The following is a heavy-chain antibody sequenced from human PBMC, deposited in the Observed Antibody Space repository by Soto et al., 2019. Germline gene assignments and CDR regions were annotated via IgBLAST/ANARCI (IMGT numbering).Heavy chain of an antibody. CDR2: INAGNGNT. CDR1: GYTFTSYA. CDR3: ASLRSVPPTGYSSGWYTNYYYGMDV. D-gene: IGHD6-19*01. Sequence: ASVKVSCKASGYTFTSYAMHWVRQAPGQRLEWMGWINAGNGNTKYSQKFQGRVTITRDTSASTAYMELSSLRSEDMAVYYCASLRSVPPTGYSSGWYTNYYYGMDVWGQGTTVTVSS. J-gene: IGHJ6*02. V-gene: IGHV1-3*01.